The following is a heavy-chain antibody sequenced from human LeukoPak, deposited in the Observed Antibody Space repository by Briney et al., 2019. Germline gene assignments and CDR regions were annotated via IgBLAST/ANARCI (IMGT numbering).Heavy chain of an antibody. CDR3: ARLQTGSMDV. CDR2: IYPGDSDT. Sequence: PGESLKISWKGSGYGLTSYWIGRVRQMPGKGLGWVGIIYPGDSDTRYSPSFQGQVTISADKSISTAYLQWSSLQASDTAMYYCARLQTGSMDVWGKGTTVTVSS. CDR1: GYGLTSYW. J-gene: IGHJ6*04. V-gene: IGHV5-51*01. D-gene: IGHD1-1*01.